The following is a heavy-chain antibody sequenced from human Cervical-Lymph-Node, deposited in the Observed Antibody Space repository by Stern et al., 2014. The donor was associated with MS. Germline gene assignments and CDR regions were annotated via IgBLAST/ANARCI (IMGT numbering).Heavy chain of an antibody. CDR3: ARDYSNYFDY. CDR1: GFTVSSNY. V-gene: IGHV3-53*01. CDR2: FYSGGLT. Sequence: EVQLVESGGGLIQPGGSLGLSCVASGFTVSSNYLTWVRQAPGKGLEWVSSFYSGGLTYYADSVKGRFTISTDNSRNTVYLQMNNLRAEDTAIYYCARDYSNYFDYWGQGTRVTVSS. J-gene: IGHJ4*02. D-gene: IGHD4-11*01.